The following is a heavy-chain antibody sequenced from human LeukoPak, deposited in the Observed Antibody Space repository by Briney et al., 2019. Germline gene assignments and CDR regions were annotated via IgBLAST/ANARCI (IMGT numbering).Heavy chain of an antibody. CDR2: IYYSGRT. D-gene: IGHD3-22*01. Sequence: SETLSLTXSVSGDSVSRSDSYWDWIRQPPGKGLEWIGTIYYSGRTYYSPSLKSRVTMSVDPSHNQFSLNLRSVTAADTAVYYCARRRYYDGSGYLEWGQGTLLSVSS. CDR3: ARRRYYDGSGYLE. J-gene: IGHJ1*01. CDR1: GDSVSRSDSY. V-gene: IGHV4-39*01.